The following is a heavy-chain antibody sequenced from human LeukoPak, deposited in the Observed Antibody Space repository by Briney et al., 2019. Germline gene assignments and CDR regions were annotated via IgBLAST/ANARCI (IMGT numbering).Heavy chain of an antibody. D-gene: IGHD5-12*01. Sequence: PGGSLRLSCAASGFTFSSYAMHWVRQAPGKGLEWVAVISYDGSNKYYADSVKGRFTISRDNSKNTLYLQMNSLRAEDTAVYYCASIRRGYGVFVFDYWGQGTLVTVSS. CDR2: ISYDGSNK. J-gene: IGHJ4*02. CDR1: GFTFSSYA. V-gene: IGHV3-30-3*01. CDR3: ASIRRGYGVFVFDY.